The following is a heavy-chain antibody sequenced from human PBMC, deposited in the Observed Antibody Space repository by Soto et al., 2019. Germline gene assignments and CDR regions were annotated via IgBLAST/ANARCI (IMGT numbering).Heavy chain of an antibody. CDR3: ANLWGDGYNLGQDYNGMDV. Sequence: QVQMVESGGGVVQPGRSLRLSCAASGFSFETYGMHWVRQAPGRGLEWVAIIWYDGSLQYYAAAVKGRFTISRDNSKNTLYLEMNSLRAEDTAVYYCANLWGDGYNLGQDYNGMDVWGQGTTVIVSS. CDR1: GFSFETYG. CDR2: IWYDGSLQ. D-gene: IGHD5-12*01. V-gene: IGHV3-33*06. J-gene: IGHJ6*02.